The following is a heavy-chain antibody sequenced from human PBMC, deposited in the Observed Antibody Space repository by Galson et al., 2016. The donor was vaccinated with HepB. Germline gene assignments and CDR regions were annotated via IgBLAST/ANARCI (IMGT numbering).Heavy chain of an antibody. Sequence: SVKVSCKASGYTFITYYMHWVRQAPGQGPEWMGIINPSGGDATYAQRFQGRLTLTRDSSTSTFYMELSSLSFEDTAVYYCARGSGAYYIHSDYWGQGTLVTVSS. CDR1: GYTFITYY. CDR3: ARGSGAYYIHSDY. D-gene: IGHD1-26*01. V-gene: IGHV1-46*01. CDR2: INPSGGDA. J-gene: IGHJ4*02.